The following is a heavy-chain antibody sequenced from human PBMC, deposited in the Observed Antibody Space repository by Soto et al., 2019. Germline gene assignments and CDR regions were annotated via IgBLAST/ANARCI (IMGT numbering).Heavy chain of an antibody. CDR3: ARILTGYPYYYYMDV. CDR1: GFSLSTSGMC. D-gene: IGHD3-9*01. V-gene: IGHV2-70*11. CDR2: IDWDDDK. J-gene: IGHJ6*03. Sequence: SGPTLVNPTQTLTLTCTFSGFSLSTSGMCVSWIRQPPGKALEWLARIDWDDDKYYSTSLKTRLTISKDTSKNQVVLTMTNMDPVDTATYYCARILTGYPYYYYMDVWGKGTTVTISS.